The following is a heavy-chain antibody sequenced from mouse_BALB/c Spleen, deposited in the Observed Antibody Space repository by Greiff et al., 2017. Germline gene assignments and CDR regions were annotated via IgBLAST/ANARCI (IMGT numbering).Heavy chain of an antibody. CDR3: ARRVTTVVAKGSYWYFDV. V-gene: IGHV1-77*01. CDR2: IYPGSGST. Sequence: QVQLKQSGPELVKPGASVKMSCKASGYTFTDYVISWVKQRTGQGLEWIGEIYPGSGSTYYNEKFKGKATLTADKSSNTAYMQLSSLTSEDSAVYFCARRVTTVVAKGSYWYFDVWGAGTTVTVSS. D-gene: IGHD1-1*01. CDR1: GYTFTDYV. J-gene: IGHJ1*01.